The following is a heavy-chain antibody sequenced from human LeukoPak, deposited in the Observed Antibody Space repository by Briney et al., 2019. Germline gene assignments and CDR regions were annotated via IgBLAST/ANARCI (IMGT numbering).Heavy chain of an antibody. Sequence: GGSLRLSCAASGLTFSDYYMSWIRQAPGKGLEWVSYISSSGSTIYYADSVKGRFTISRDNAKNSLYLQMNSLRAEDTAVYYCARASSGYDTYYYYYMDVWGKGTTVTVSS. CDR2: ISSSGSTI. D-gene: IGHD5-12*01. CDR3: ARASSGYDTYYYYYMDV. CDR1: GLTFSDYY. J-gene: IGHJ6*03. V-gene: IGHV3-11*04.